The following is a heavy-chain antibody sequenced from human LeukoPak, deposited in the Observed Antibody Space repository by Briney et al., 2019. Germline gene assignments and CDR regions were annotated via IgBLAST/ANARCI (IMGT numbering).Heavy chain of an antibody. D-gene: IGHD3-9*01. CDR3: ARDGRYFDWSPTYYYYYYMDV. CDR2: IIPIFGTA. J-gene: IGHJ6*03. CDR1: GGTFSSYA. V-gene: IGHV1-69*06. Sequence: SVKVSCKASGGTFSSYAISWVRQAPGQGLEWMGGIIPIFGTANYAQKFQGRVTITADKSTSTAYMELSSLRSEDTAVYYCARDGRYFDWSPTYYYYYYMDVWGKGTTVTVSS.